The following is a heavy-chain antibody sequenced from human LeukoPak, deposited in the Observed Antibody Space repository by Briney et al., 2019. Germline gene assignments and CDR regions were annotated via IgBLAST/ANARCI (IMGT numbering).Heavy chain of an antibody. V-gene: IGHV3-23*01. D-gene: IGHD6-13*01. CDR2: ISGSGNST. J-gene: IGHJ4*02. Sequence: WVPQPPRKGAGLGSGISGSGNSTYYAGSVKGRFTISRDNSKNTLYLQMNSLRAEDTAVYYCAKGTLYSTYHFDYWGQGTLVTVSS. CDR3: AKGTLYSTYHFDY.